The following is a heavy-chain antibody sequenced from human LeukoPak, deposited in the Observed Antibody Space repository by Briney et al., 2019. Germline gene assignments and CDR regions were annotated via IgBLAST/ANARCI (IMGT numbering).Heavy chain of an antibody. CDR2: ISYEGSKK. CDR1: GFPFSNYG. CDR3: AKEGIVGATGYYFDY. J-gene: IGHJ4*02. D-gene: IGHD1-26*01. Sequence: GRSLTLSCAASGFPFSNYGMHWVRQAPGKGLEWVAAISYEGSKKYYADSVKGRFTISRDNSNNTLYLQMTSLRAEDTAVYYCAKEGIVGATGYYFDYWGQGTLVTVSS. V-gene: IGHV3-30*18.